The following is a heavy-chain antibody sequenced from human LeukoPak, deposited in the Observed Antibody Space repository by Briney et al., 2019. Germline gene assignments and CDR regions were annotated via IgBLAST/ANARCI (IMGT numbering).Heavy chain of an antibody. V-gene: IGHV4-59*08. Sequence: SETLSLTCTVSGGSVSSYYWSWIRQPPGKGLEWIGYIYYSGSTKYNPSLKSRVTISVDTSKNQFSLKLSSVSAADTAVYYCARGYCSSTICFQYFHHWGQGTLVTVPS. CDR3: ARGYCSSTICFQYFHH. J-gene: IGHJ1*01. D-gene: IGHD2-2*01. CDR2: IYYSGST. CDR1: GGSVSSYY.